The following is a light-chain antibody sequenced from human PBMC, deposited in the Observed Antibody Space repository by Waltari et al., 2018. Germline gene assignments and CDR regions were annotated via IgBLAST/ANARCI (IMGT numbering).Light chain of an antibody. CDR1: QRISSN. V-gene: IGKV3-15*01. Sequence: EIVMTQSPATLSVSPGERATLSCRASQRISSNLAWYQHKPGQPPRLLVYGASTRATGFLVRFRGSGSGTEVTVTISSLQSEDFAGDYCKKYSEWPYTFGQGTKLEIK. J-gene: IGKJ2*01. CDR2: GAS. CDR3: KKYSEWPYT.